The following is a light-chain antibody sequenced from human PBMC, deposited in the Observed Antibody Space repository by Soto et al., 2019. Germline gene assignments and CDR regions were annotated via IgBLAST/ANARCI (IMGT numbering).Light chain of an antibody. Sequence: EIVLTQSPGTVSLSPGERATLSCRASQSVSSSYLAWYQQKPGQAPRLLIYGASSRATGIPDRFTGSGSGTDFTLTIDRLEPEDFAVYYCQQSLNPKTFGQGTKVDIK. CDR1: QSVSSSY. CDR3: QQSLNPKT. J-gene: IGKJ1*01. V-gene: IGKV3-20*01. CDR2: GAS.